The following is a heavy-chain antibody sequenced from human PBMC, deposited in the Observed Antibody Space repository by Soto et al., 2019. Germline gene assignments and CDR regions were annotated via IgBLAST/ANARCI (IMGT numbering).Heavy chain of an antibody. D-gene: IGHD6-13*01. CDR1: GFTFSSYG. Sequence: QVQLVESGGGVVQPGRSLRLSCAASGFTFSSYGMHWVRQAPGKGLEWVAVISCDGRNKYYADSVKGRFTISRDNSKNELYLQMHCLRAEDPAVYDCAIDQCYSGTWYRGNCYGYGMDAWGQGTTVTVSS. J-gene: IGHJ6*02. V-gene: IGHV3-33*05. CDR2: ISCDGRNK. CDR3: AIDQCYSGTWYRGNCYGYGMDA.